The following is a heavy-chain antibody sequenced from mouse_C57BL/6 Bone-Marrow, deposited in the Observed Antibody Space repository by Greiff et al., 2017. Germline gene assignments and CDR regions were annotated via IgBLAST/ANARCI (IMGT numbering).Heavy chain of an antibody. Sequence: QVQLQQPGAELVKPGASVKMSCKASGYTFTSYWITWVKQRPGQGLEWIGDIYPGSGSTNYNEKFKSKATLTVDTSSSTAYMQLSSLTSEDSAVYYCARSLLRRLYAMDYWGQGTSVTVSS. V-gene: IGHV1-55*01. D-gene: IGHD1-2*01. CDR1: GYTFTSYW. CDR3: ARSLLRRLYAMDY. CDR2: IYPGSGST. J-gene: IGHJ4*01.